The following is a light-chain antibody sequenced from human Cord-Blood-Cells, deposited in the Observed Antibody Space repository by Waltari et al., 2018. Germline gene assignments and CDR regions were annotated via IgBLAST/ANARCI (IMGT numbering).Light chain of an antibody. J-gene: IGLJ3*02. V-gene: IGLV1-40*01. Sequence: QSVLTQPPSVSGAPGQRVTISCTGSSSNIGAGYDVHWYQQLPGTAPKPLIYGNSNRPSGVPDRFSGSKSGTSASLAIPGLQAEDEADYYCQSYDSSLSGSVFGGGTKLTVL. CDR1: SSNIGAGYD. CDR2: GNS. CDR3: QSYDSSLSGSV.